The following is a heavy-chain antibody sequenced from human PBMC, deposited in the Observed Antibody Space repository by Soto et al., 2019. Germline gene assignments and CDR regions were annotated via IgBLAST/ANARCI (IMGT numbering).Heavy chain of an antibody. CDR3: VREPNYFDY. V-gene: IGHV1-18*01. J-gene: IGHJ4*02. CDR2: ISAYNGNT. Sequence: QVQLVQSGAEVKKPGASVKVSCKASGYTFTSYGVSWVRQAPGQGLEWMGWISAYNGNTKYAQKLQGRVTMTTDTSTSTAYIELRSLRSDGTAVYYGVREPNYFDYWGQGTLVTVSS. CDR1: GYTFTSYG.